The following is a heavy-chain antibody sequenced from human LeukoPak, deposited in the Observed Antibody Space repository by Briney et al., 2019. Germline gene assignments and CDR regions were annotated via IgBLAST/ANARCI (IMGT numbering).Heavy chain of an antibody. CDR3: ARQIFGVAHDAFNI. D-gene: IGHD3-3*01. V-gene: IGHV1-2*02. Sequence: EASVKVSCKASGYTFTGYYMHWVRQAPGQGLEWMGWINPNSGGTNYAQKFQGRVTMTRDTSISTAYMELSRLRSDDTAVYYCARQIFGVAHDAFNILGQGTMVTVSS. CDR2: INPNSGGT. J-gene: IGHJ3*02. CDR1: GYTFTGYY.